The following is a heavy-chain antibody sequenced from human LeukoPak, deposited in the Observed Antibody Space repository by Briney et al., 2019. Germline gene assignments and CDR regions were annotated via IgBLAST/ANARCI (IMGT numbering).Heavy chain of an antibody. D-gene: IGHD3-3*01. V-gene: IGHV3-21*01. Sequence: NPGGSLRLSCAASGFTFSSYSMNWVRQAPGKGLEWVSSISSSSSYIYYADSVKGRFTISRDNAKNSLYLQMNSLRAEDTAVYYCARHQHYDFWSGCSYYWGQGTLVTVSS. CDR2: ISSSSSYI. CDR3: ARHQHYDFWSGCSYY. J-gene: IGHJ4*02. CDR1: GFTFSSYS.